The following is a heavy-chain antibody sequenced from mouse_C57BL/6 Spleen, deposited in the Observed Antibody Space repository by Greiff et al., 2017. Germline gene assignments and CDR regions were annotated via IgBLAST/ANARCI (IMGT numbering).Heavy chain of an antibody. Sequence: VQLQQPGAELVKPGASVKMSCKASGYTFTSYWITWVKQRPGQGLEWIGDIYPGSGSTNYNEKFKGKATMTVDTSSSTAYMQLSSLTSEDSAVYYGARREVITTVVATDYYAMDYWGQGTSVTVSA. CDR1: GYTFTSYW. J-gene: IGHJ4*01. D-gene: IGHD1-1*01. V-gene: IGHV1-55*01. CDR2: IYPGSGST. CDR3: ARREVITTVVATDYYAMDY.